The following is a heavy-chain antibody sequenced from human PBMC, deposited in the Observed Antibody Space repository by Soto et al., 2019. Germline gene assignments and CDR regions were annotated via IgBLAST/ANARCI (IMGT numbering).Heavy chain of an antibody. CDR3: TRSAISPYGGLIGPFDY. CDR1: GYTFTAYA. V-gene: IGHV1-3*05. D-gene: IGHD3-16*02. CDR2: INPANGNT. J-gene: IGHJ4*02. Sequence: VQLAQSGAEERKPGASVKVSCEATGYTFTAYAMHWVRQAPGQRLEWMGWINPANGNTKYSQKFQGRLTITSDTSANTVYMELNSLTSEDTAMYYCTRSAISPYGGLIGPFDYWGQGNLVTVSS.